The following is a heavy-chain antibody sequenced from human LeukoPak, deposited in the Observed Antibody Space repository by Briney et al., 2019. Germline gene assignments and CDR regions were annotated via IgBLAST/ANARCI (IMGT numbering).Heavy chain of an antibody. CDR1: GFTFSTYA. CDR3: ARNHYDSSGYYFGDY. D-gene: IGHD3-22*01. CDR2: ISSNGGTT. V-gene: IGHV3-64*01. Sequence: GGSLRLSCAASGFTFSTYAMHWVRQAPGKGLEYVSTISSNGGTTYYGNSVKGRFTISRDNSKNTLCLQMGSLRAEDLAVYYCARNHYDSSGYYFGDYWGQGTLVTVSS. J-gene: IGHJ4*02.